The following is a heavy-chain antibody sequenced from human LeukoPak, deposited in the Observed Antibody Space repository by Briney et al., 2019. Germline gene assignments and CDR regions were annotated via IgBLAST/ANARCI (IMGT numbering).Heavy chain of an antibody. D-gene: IGHD3-22*01. CDR2: IYYSGST. Sequence: PSETLSLTCTVSGGSISSYYWSWIRQPPGKGLEWIGYIYYSGSTNYNPSLKSRVTISVDTSKNQFSPKLSSVTAADTAVYYCAREVPAAHYYDSSGPTDAFDIWGQGTMVTVSS. V-gene: IGHV4-59*01. CDR3: AREVPAAHYYDSSGPTDAFDI. J-gene: IGHJ3*02. CDR1: GGSISSYY.